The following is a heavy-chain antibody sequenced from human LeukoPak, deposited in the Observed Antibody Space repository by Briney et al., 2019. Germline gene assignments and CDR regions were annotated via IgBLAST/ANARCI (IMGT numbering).Heavy chain of an antibody. D-gene: IGHD6-13*01. CDR3: AKNIWQQLVPAQYFQQ. J-gene: IGHJ1*01. Sequence: GGSLRLSCAASGFTFSSYAMSWVRQAPGKGLEWVSAICGSGGSKYYADSVKGRFTISRDNSKNTLYLQMNSLRAEDTAVYYCAKNIWQQLVPAQYFQQWGEGALLTVSS. CDR2: ICGSGGSK. V-gene: IGHV3-23*01. CDR1: GFTFSSYA.